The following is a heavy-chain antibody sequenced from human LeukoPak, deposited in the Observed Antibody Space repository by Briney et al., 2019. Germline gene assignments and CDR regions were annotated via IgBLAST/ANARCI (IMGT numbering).Heavy chain of an antibody. J-gene: IGHJ5*02. CDR2: ISYDGSNK. Sequence: GGSLRLSCAASGFTFSSYAMHWVRQAPGKGLEWVAVISYDGSNKYYADSVKGRFTISRDNSKNTLYLQMNSLRAEDTAVHYCARGTQWLVSWFDPWGQGTLVTVSS. CDR3: ARGTQWLVSWFDP. CDR1: GFTFSSYA. V-gene: IGHV3-30-3*01. D-gene: IGHD6-19*01.